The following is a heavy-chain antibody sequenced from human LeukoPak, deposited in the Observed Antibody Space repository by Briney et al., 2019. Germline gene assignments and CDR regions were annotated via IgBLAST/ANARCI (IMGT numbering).Heavy chain of an antibody. D-gene: IGHD3-10*01. CDR3: ARDGQYGSGRAGYYYYYYMDV. Sequence: SSETLSLTCTVSGGSISSSSYYWGWIRQPPGKGLEWIGEINHSGRTYYTPSLKSRVTISVDTSKNQFSLKVTSVTAADTAVYYCARDGQYGSGRAGYYYYYYMDVWGKGTTVTISS. CDR2: INHSGRT. V-gene: IGHV4-39*02. CDR1: GGSISSSSYY. J-gene: IGHJ6*03.